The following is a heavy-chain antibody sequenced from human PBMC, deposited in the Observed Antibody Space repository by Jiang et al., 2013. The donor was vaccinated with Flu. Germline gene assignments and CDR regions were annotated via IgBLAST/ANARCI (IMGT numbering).Heavy chain of an antibody. Sequence: VQLVESGAEVKKPGASVKVSCKASGYSFPNYYIYWVRQAPGQGLQWVGWINPNSGGTNYAQQFQGRVTMTTDTSINMAYMELSSLTSDDTAMYYCAREFDSGRYHRYYQYMGDWGKGTTVTVSS. J-gene: IGHJ6*03. D-gene: IGHD1-26*01. V-gene: IGHV1-2*02. CDR2: INPNSGGT. CDR3: AREFDSGRYHRYYQYMGD. CDR1: GYSFPNYY.